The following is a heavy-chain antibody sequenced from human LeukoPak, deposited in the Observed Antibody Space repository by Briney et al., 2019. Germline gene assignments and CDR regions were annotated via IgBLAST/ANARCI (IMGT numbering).Heavy chain of an antibody. J-gene: IGHJ6*02. Sequence: ASVKVSCKASGYTFTSYDINWVRQATGQGLEWMGWMNPNSGNTGYAQKFQGRVTMTRNTSISTAYMELSSLRSEDTAVYYCARHFMVRRVLDQVTTESNYYYGMDVWGQGTTVTVSS. CDR1: GYTFTSYD. V-gene: IGHV1-8*01. D-gene: IGHD3-10*01. CDR2: MNPNSGNT. CDR3: ARHFMVRRVLDQVTTESNYYYGMDV.